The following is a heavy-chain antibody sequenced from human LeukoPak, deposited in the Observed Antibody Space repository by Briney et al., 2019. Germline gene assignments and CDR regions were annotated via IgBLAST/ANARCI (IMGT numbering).Heavy chain of an antibody. V-gene: IGHV4-38-2*02. Sequence: SETLSLTCTVSGYSISSDYYWGWIRQPPGKGLEWIGTIYHSGSTSYNPSLKSRVTISVDTSKNQFSLKLSSVTAADTAVYYCARHPVDTAMITPWFDPWGQGTLVTVSS. CDR3: ARHPVDTAMITPWFDP. CDR1: GYSISSDYY. CDR2: IYHSGST. J-gene: IGHJ5*02. D-gene: IGHD5-18*01.